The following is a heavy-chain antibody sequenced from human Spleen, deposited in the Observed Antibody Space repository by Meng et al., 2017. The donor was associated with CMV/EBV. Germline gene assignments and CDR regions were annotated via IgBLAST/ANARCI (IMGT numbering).Heavy chain of an antibody. D-gene: IGHD1-26*01. CDR1: GFTFRSNY. CDR3: ARAALPWEGFDY. Sequence: GGSLRLSCVASGFTFRSNYLHWVRQAPGTGLVWVSRMNSDGHSTYYADSVGGRFTISTDIAKNSLYLQMNSLRVEDTAVYYCARAALPWEGFDYWGQGTLVTVSS. CDR2: MNSDGHST. V-gene: IGHV3-74*01. J-gene: IGHJ4*02.